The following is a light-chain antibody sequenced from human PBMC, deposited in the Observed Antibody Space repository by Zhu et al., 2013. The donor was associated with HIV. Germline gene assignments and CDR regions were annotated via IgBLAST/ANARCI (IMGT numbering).Light chain of an antibody. Sequence: DIRMTQSPSSLSASVGDRVTIICRATQSISTHLNWFQQISGKAPKLLTYAASKLQSGVPSRFTGSGSGTEFSLTINSLQPEDFATYYCLQHNTYPRTFGQGTKVEIK. V-gene: IGKV1-39*01. CDR2: AAS. CDR1: QSISTH. J-gene: IGKJ1*01. CDR3: LQHNTYPRT.